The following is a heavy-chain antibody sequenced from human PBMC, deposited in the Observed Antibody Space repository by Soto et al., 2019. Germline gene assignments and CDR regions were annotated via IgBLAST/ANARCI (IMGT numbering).Heavy chain of an antibody. CDR3: VKERTGFDY. CDR2: IKQDGSEK. Sequence: LRLSCAASGFTFSSYWMSWVRQAPGKGLEWVANIKQDGSEKYYVDSVKGRFTISRDNAKNTLYLQMSSLRAEDTAVYYCVKERTGFDYWGQGTLVTVSS. J-gene: IGHJ4*02. V-gene: IGHV3-7*01. CDR1: GFTFSSYW. D-gene: IGHD3-9*01.